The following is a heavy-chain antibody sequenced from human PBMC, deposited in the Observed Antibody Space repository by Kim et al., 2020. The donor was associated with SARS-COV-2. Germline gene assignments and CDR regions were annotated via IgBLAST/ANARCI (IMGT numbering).Heavy chain of an antibody. Sequence: GGSLRLSCAASGFTFSSYGMHWVRQAPGKGLEWVAVISYDGSNKYYADSVKGRFTISRDNSKNTLYLQMNSLRAEDTAVYYCAKDLGYDILTGPPDHYYYYYGMDVWGQGTTVTVSS. V-gene: IGHV3-30*18. CDR2: ISYDGSNK. CDR3: AKDLGYDILTGPPDHYYYYYGMDV. D-gene: IGHD3-9*01. J-gene: IGHJ6*02. CDR1: GFTFSSYG.